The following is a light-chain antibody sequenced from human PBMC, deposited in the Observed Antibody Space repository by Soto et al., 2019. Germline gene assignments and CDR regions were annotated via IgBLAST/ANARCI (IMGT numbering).Light chain of an antibody. CDR2: DVN. Sequence: QSALTQPASVSGSPGQSITISCTGTISDIGGYNFISWYQHHPGKAPKLVIYDVNNRPSGISYRFSGSKSGNTASLTISGLQAEDEADYYCASYTRTTTLVFGGGTKLTAL. CDR3: ASYTRTTTLV. CDR1: ISDIGGYNF. J-gene: IGLJ2*01. V-gene: IGLV2-14*01.